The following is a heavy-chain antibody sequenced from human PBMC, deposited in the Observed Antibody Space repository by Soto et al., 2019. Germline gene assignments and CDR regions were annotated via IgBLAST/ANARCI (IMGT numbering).Heavy chain of an antibody. CDR1: GFTFSRYG. CDR2: IWYDGSNI. Sequence: LRLSCAASGFTFSRYGMHWVRHAPVRGLEWVAVIWYDGSNIYYADSVKGRFTISRDNSKDTLDLQMNSLRAEDTAVYYCARDREQWLVGYYFDYWGQGTLVTVSS. CDR3: ARDREQWLVGYYFDY. V-gene: IGHV3-33*01. J-gene: IGHJ4*02. D-gene: IGHD6-19*01.